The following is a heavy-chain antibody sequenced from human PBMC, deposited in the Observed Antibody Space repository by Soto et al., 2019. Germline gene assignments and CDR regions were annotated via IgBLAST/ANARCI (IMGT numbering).Heavy chain of an antibody. V-gene: IGHV4-59*01. CDR2: IYYSGST. CDR1: GGSISSYY. Sequence: SETLSLTCTVSGGSISSYYWSWIRQPPGKGLEWIGYIYYSGSTNYNPSLKSRVTISVDTSKNQFSLRLSSVTAADTAVYYCARVPPGIAARGRYGMDVWGQGTTVTVSS. J-gene: IGHJ6*02. D-gene: IGHD6-6*01. CDR3: ARVPPGIAARGRYGMDV.